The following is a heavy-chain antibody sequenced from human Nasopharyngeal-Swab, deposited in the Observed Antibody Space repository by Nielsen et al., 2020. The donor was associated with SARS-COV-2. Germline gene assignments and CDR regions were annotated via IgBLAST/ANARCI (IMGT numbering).Heavy chain of an antibody. CDR1: GFTFGDYA. J-gene: IGHJ6*02. Sequence: GESLKISCTASGFTFGDYAMSWVRQAPGTGLEWVGFIRSKAYGGTTEYAASVKGRFTISRDDSKSIAYLQMNSLKTEDTAVYYCTSWPPFTIFGVVVRGSGYGMDVWGQGTTVTVSS. CDR2: IRSKAYGGTT. CDR3: TSWPPFTIFGVVVRGSGYGMDV. V-gene: IGHV3-49*04. D-gene: IGHD3-3*01.